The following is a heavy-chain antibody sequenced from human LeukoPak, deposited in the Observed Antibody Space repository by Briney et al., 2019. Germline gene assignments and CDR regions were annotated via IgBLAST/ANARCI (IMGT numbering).Heavy chain of an antibody. J-gene: IGHJ6*02. V-gene: IGHV3-21*01. CDR3: ARDLASLVDYYYYGMDV. CDR2: ISSSSSYI. D-gene: IGHD2-15*01. Sequence: PGGSLRLSFAASGFTFNSYSMNWVRQAPGKGPEWVSSISSSSSYIYYADSVKGRFTISRDNAKNSLYLQMNSLRAEDTAVYYCARDLASLVDYYYYGMDVWGQGTTVTVSS. CDR1: GFTFNSYS.